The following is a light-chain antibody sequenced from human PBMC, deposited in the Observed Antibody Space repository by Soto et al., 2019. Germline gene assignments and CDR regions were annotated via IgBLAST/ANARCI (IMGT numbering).Light chain of an antibody. V-gene: IGLV2-8*01. J-gene: IGLJ2*01. CDR2: EVS. CDR1: SSDVGGYNY. Sequence: QSVLTQPPSASGSPGQSVTISCTGTSSDVGGYNYVSWYQQHPGKAPKLMIYEVSKRPSGVPDRFSGSKSGNTASLTVSGLQAEDEADYYCSSYAGSNNFGVFGGGTKSPS. CDR3: SSYAGSNNFGV.